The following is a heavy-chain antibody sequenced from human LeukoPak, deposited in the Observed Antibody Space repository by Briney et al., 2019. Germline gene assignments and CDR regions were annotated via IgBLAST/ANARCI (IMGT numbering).Heavy chain of an antibody. Sequence: GGSLRLSCAASGFTLSDYYMSWIRQAPGKGLEWVSYISSSGSTLYYADSVKGRITISRDNAKNSLYLQMNSLRAEDTAVYYCARRRYNWNAIDYWGQGTLVTVSS. D-gene: IGHD1-20*01. CDR1: GFTLSDYY. CDR3: ARRRYNWNAIDY. CDR2: ISSSGSTL. J-gene: IGHJ4*02. V-gene: IGHV3-11*01.